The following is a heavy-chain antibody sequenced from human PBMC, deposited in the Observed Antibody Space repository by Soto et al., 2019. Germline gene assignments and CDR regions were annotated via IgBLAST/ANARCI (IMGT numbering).Heavy chain of an antibody. CDR3: ARQNGSGWEGLFDY. CDR2: TSSGDSTI. D-gene: IGHD6-19*01. J-gene: IGHJ4*02. CDR1: GFTFSSYE. V-gene: IGHV3-48*03. Sequence: EVQLVESGGGLVQPGGFLRLSCAVSGFTFSSYEVNWVRQAPGKGLEWVSYTSSGDSTIYYADSVKGRFTISRDNAKNSLYLQMNNLRAEDTAVYYCARQNGSGWEGLFDYWGQGTLVTVSS.